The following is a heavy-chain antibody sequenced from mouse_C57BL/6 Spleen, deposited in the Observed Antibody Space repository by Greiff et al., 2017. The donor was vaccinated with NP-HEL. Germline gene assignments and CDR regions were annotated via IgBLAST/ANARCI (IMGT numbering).Heavy chain of an antibody. D-gene: IGHD2-5*01. CDR1: GFTFSDYG. V-gene: IGHV5-17*01. CDR2: ISSGSSTI. Sequence: EVQVVESGGGLVKPGGSLKLSCAASGFTFSDYGMHWVRQAPEKGLEWVAYISSGSSTIYYADTVKGRFTISRDNAKNTLFLQMTSLRSEDTAMYYCAREAYYSNYSWFAYWGQGTLVTVSA. J-gene: IGHJ3*01. CDR3: AREAYYSNYSWFAY.